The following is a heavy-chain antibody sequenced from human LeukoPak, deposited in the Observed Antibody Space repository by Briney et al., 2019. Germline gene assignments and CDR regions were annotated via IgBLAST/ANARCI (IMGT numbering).Heavy chain of an antibody. CDR3: ARVRGAARRGNWFDP. J-gene: IGHJ5*02. V-gene: IGHV4-59*01. CDR1: GGSISSYY. Sequence: SETLSLTCTVSGGSISSYYWSWLRQPPGKGLERIGYIYYSGSTNYNPSLKSRVTISVDTSKNQFSLKLSSVAAADTAVYYCARVRGAARRGNWFDPWGQGTLVTVSS. D-gene: IGHD6-6*01. CDR2: IYYSGST.